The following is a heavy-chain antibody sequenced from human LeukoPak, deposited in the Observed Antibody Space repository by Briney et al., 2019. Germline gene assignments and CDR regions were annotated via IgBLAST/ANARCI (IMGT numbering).Heavy chain of an antibody. D-gene: IGHD3-22*01. J-gene: IGHJ3*02. V-gene: IGHV4-59*08. CDR1: GGSISSYY. CDR3: ARGPYSYDSSGAFDI. Sequence: SETLSLTCTVSGGSISSYYWSWIRQPPGKGLEWIGYIYYSGSTNYNPSLKSRVTMSENTSKKQFSLKLSSVTAADTAVYFCARGPYSYDSSGAFDIWGQGTMVTVSS. CDR2: IYYSGST.